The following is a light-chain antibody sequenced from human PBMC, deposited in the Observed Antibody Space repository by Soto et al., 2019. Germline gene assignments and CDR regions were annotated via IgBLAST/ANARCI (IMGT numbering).Light chain of an antibody. Sequence: QSVLTQPPSVSGAPGQRVTISCTGSSSNIGAGYDVHWYQQLPGTAPKLLIYGNSNRPSGVPDRFSGSKSGTSASLAITGLQAEDEADYYCQSYDSSLEGYVLGTGTKLTVL. CDR3: QSYDSSLEGYV. V-gene: IGLV1-40*01. J-gene: IGLJ1*01. CDR2: GNS. CDR1: SSNIGAGYD.